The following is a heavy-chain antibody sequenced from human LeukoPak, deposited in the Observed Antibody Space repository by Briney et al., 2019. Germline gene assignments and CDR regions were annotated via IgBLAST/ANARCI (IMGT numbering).Heavy chain of an antibody. J-gene: IGHJ4*02. V-gene: IGHV4-39*01. CDR1: GGSISSSSYY. Sequence: SETLSLTCTVSGGSISSSSYYWGWIRQPPGKGLEWIGSIYYSGSTYYNPSLKSRVTISVDTSKNQFSLKLSSVTAADTAVYYCASYSRVEMATKPFDYWGQGTLVTVSS. D-gene: IGHD5-24*01. CDR2: IYYSGST. CDR3: ASYSRVEMATKPFDY.